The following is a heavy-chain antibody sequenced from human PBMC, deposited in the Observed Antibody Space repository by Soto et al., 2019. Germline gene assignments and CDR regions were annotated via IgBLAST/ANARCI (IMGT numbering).Heavy chain of an antibody. Sequence: SVKVSCKASGGTFSNYAFSWVRQAPGQGLEWLGGIMPIFGRADYAQKFRDRVTITADESTSTAHMELSSLRAEDTAVYYCARDLVLAAAGGYYYYGLDVWGQGTTVTVSS. CDR1: GGTFSNYA. V-gene: IGHV1-69*13. J-gene: IGHJ6*02. CDR3: ARDLVLAAAGGYYYYGLDV. D-gene: IGHD6-13*01. CDR2: IMPIFGRA.